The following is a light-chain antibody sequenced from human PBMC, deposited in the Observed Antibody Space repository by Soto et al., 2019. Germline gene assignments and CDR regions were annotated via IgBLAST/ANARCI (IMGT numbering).Light chain of an antibody. Sequence: DIVLTQSPGSMAVSLVETATIKCKSSQSVLRGSKSKNLLAWQQQKPGQPPKVLIYWAASREGGVPDRFRGSGSGTDFALTITNVQADDVAVYYCQQYFTTHQTFGPGTKVEIK. CDR1: QSVLRGSKSKNL. V-gene: IGKV4-1*01. CDR3: QQYFTTHQT. CDR2: WAA. J-gene: IGKJ2*01.